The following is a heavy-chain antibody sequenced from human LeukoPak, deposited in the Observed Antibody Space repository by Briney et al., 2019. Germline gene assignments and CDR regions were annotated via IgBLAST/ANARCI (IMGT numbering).Heavy chain of an antibody. CDR3: ARHFPPIAARLNDAFDI. CDR1: GGSISSSSYY. J-gene: IGHJ3*02. Sequence: SETLSLTCTVSGGSISSSSYYWGWMRQPPGKGLEWIGSIYYSGSTYYNPSLKSRVTISVDTSKNQFSLKLSSVTAADTAVYYCARHFPPIAARLNDAFDIWGQGTMVTVSS. CDR2: IYYSGST. V-gene: IGHV4-39*01. D-gene: IGHD6-6*01.